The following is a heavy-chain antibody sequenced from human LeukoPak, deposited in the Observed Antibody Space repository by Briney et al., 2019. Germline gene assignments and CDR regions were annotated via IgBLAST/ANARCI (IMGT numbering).Heavy chain of an antibody. CDR1: GGSVGSAGYY. J-gene: IGHJ4*02. Sequence: SETLSLTCTVSGGSVGSAGYYWSWIRQPPGGGLEWIGYIYYIRNTNYNPSLKSRVTMSLDPSKNQFSLKLISVTAADTAVYYCARTQSQSGSYRYYFGYWGQGTLVTVSS. CDR3: ARTQSQSGSYRYYFGY. CDR2: IYYIRNT. V-gene: IGHV4-61*08. D-gene: IGHD1-26*01.